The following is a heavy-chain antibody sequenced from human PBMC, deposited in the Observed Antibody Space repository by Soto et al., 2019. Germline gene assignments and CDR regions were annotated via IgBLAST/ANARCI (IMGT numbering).Heavy chain of an antibody. V-gene: IGHV1-18*01. CDR2: ISAYNGNT. D-gene: IGHD2-15*01. J-gene: IGHJ4*02. CDR1: GYTFTSYG. CDR3: ASVDGGSCYDY. Sequence: QVQLVQSGAEVKKPGASVKVSCKASGYTFTSYGISWVRQAPGQGLEWMGWISAYNGNTNYAQKLQGRVTMPTDTSTSPAYMELRSLSSDDTAVYYCASVDGGSCYDYWGQGTLVTLSS.